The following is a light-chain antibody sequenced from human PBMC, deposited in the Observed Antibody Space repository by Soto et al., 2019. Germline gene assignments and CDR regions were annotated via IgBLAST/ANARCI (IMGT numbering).Light chain of an antibody. Sequence: QSVLTQPRSASGTPGQRVTISCSGSSSNIGSNTVNWYQQLPGTAPKLLIYSNNQRPSGVPDRFSGSKSGTSASLAISGLQSEDEADYYCAAWDDSLKGVFGTGTKAPS. CDR1: SSNIGSNT. V-gene: IGLV1-44*01. CDR3: AAWDDSLKGV. CDR2: SNN. J-gene: IGLJ1*01.